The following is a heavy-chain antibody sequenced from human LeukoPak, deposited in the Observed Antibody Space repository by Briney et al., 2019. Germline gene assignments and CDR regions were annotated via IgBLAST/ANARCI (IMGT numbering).Heavy chain of an antibody. J-gene: IGHJ4*02. CDR3: AKDRVRYSSSWLGFDY. CDR1: GFTFRIYA. Sequence: PGGSLRLSCAGSGFTFRIYAMGWVRQAPGKGLEWVSAISGSGGSTYYADSVKGRFTISRDNSKNTLYLQMNSLRAEDTAVYYCAKDRVRYSSSWLGFDYWGQGTLVTVSS. V-gene: IGHV3-23*01. D-gene: IGHD6-13*01. CDR2: ISGSGGST.